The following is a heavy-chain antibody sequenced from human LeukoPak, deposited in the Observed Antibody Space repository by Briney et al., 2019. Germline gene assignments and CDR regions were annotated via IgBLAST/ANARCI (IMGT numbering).Heavy chain of an antibody. CDR2: IIPIFGTA. CDR3: ARGERAARPPDY. CDR1: GGTFSSYA. Sequence: PVKVSCKASGGTFSSYAISWVRQVPGQGLEWMGGIIPIFGTANYAQKFQGRVTITADESTSTAYMELSSLRSEDTAVYYCARGERAARPPDYWGQGTLVTVSS. V-gene: IGHV1-69*13. J-gene: IGHJ4*02. D-gene: IGHD6-6*01.